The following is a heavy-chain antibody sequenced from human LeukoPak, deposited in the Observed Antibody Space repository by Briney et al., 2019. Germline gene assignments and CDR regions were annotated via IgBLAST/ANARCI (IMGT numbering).Heavy chain of an antibody. Sequence: GGSLRLSCAASGFTSSGFWMSGVRQAPGKGLEWVANINQDGGEKYYVDSVRGGFPIYRDNAKNSLFRQMASLRVEDTAVYYCARESTAGYNSSWYGFRNWGQGTLVSVSS. CDR3: ARESTAGYNSSWYGFRN. CDR1: GFTSSGFW. CDR2: INQDGGEK. J-gene: IGHJ1*01. D-gene: IGHD6-13*01. V-gene: IGHV3-7*01.